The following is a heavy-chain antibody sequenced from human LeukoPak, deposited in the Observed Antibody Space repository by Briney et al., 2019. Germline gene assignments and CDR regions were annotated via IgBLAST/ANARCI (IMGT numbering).Heavy chain of an antibody. D-gene: IGHD2-2*02. CDR2: INPSGGST. CDR1: GYTFTSYY. Sequence: ASVKVSCKAPGYTFTSYYMHWVRQAPGQGLEWMGIINPSGGSTSYAQKFQGRVTMTRDTSTSTVYMELSSLRSEDTAVYYCARDIVVVPAAIGNWFDPWGQGTLVTVSS. J-gene: IGHJ5*02. CDR3: ARDIVVVPAAIGNWFDP. V-gene: IGHV1-46*01.